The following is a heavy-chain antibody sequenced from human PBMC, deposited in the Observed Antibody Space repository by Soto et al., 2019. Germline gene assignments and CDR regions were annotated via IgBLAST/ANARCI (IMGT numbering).Heavy chain of an antibody. CDR1: GYTFTSYA. Sequence: ASVKVSCKASGYTFTSYAMHWVRQAPGQRLEWMGWINAGNGNTKYSQKFQGRVTITRDTSASTAYMELSSLRSEDTAVYYCARARVNYYDSSGYTNDYWGQGTLVTVSS. D-gene: IGHD3-22*01. CDR3: ARARVNYYDSSGYTNDY. J-gene: IGHJ4*02. CDR2: INAGNGNT. V-gene: IGHV1-3*01.